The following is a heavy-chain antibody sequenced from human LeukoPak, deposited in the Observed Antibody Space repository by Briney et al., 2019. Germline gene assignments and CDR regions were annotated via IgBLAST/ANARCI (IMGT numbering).Heavy chain of an antibody. V-gene: IGHV1-46*01. CDR3: ARDGPTVTTESYYFDY. Sequence: GASVKVSCKASGYTFTSYYMHWVRQAPGQGLEWMGIINPSGGSTSYAQKFQGRVTMTRDMSTSTVYMELSSLRSEDTAVYYCARDGPTVTTESYYFDYWGQGTLVTVSS. CDR2: INPSGGST. CDR1: GYTFTSYY. J-gene: IGHJ4*02. D-gene: IGHD4-17*01.